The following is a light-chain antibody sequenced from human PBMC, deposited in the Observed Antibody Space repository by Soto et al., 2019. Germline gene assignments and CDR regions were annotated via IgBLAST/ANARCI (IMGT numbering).Light chain of an antibody. CDR1: QGISNY. CDR2: AAS. J-gene: IGKJ1*01. CDR3: QNYKSGPRT. V-gene: IGKV1-27*01. Sequence: DIQMTQSPSSLSASVGDRVTITCRASQGISNYLAWYQQKPGKVPKLLIYAASTLQSGVPSRFSDSGSGTDFTLTISSLQPEYVATYYCQNYKSGPRTCGQETKVEIK.